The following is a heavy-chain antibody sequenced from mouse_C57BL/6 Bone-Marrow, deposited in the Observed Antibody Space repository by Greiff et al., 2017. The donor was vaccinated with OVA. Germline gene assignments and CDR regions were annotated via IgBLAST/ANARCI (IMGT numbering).Heavy chain of an antibody. D-gene: IGHD1-1*01. Sequence: VQLQQSGPELVKPGASVKISCKASGYTFTDYYMNWVKQSHGKSLEWIGDINPNNGGTSYNQKFKGKATLTVDKSSSTAYMELRSLTSEDSAVYYGARSGGTVVATKDFDYWGQGTTLTVSS. V-gene: IGHV1-26*01. CDR2: INPNNGGT. CDR1: GYTFTDYY. CDR3: ARSGGTVVATKDFDY. J-gene: IGHJ2*01.